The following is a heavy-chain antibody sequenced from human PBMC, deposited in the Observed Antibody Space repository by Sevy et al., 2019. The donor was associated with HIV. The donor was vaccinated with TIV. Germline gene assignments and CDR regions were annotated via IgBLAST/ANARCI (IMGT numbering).Heavy chain of an antibody. V-gene: IGHV4-59*01. CDR2: IYYSGST. Sequence: SETLSLTCTVSGGSISSYYWSWIRQPPGKGLEWIGYIYYSGSTNYNPSLKSRVTISLDTSKNQFSLKLSSVTAADTAVYYCARGTSRHYYYYYMDVWGKGTTVTVSS. J-gene: IGHJ6*03. CDR1: GGSISSYY. CDR3: ARGTSRHYYYYYMDV.